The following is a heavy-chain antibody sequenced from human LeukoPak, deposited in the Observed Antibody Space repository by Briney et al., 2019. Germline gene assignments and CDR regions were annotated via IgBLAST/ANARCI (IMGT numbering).Heavy chain of an antibody. CDR2: IHYSGSA. D-gene: IGHD2-15*01. V-gene: IGHV4-59*12. J-gene: IGHJ6*03. CDR3: ARVGYCSGGSCYQQDYYYYYYMDV. Sequence: SETLSLTCTVSGGSISSDYWSWIRQPPGKGLEWIGYIHYSGSANYNPSLKSRVTISVDKSKNQFSLKLSSVTAADTAVYYCARVGYCSGGSCYQQDYYYYYYMDVWGKGTTVTVSS. CDR1: GGSISSDY.